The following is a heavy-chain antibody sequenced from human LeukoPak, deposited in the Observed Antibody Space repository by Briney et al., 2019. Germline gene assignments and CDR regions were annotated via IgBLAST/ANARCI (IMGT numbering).Heavy chain of an antibody. J-gene: IGHJ1*01. CDR3: AREKNFQH. V-gene: IGHV3-21*01. CDR2: ISSGSTYI. CDR1: GFTFSAYT. Sequence: GGSLRLSCAASGFTFSAYTMNWVRQAPGKGLEWASSISSGSTYIYYADSVKGRFTTSRDNAKNSLYLQMNSLRAEDTAVYYCAREKNFQHWGQGTLVTVSS.